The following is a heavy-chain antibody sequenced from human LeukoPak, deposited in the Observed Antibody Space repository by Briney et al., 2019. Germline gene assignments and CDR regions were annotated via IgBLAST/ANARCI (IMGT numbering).Heavy chain of an antibody. J-gene: IGHJ4*02. V-gene: IGHV1-18*01. D-gene: IGHD5-18*01. CDR2: SSAYNGNT. CDR1: GYSFTSFG. CDR3: VRDLGVDTSMIFFDF. Sequence: ASVKVSCKASGYSFTSFGISWVRQAPGQGPEWMGWSSAYNGNTNYVQKFQGRVTMTTDTSTSTAYMELRSLRSDDTAVFYCVRDLGVDTSMIFFDFWGQGTLVTVSS.